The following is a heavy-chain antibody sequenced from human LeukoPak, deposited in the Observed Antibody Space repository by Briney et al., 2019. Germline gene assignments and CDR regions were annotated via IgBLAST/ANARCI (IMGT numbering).Heavy chain of an antibody. Sequence: PGGSLRLSCSVSGFTFSSYEMNWVRQAPGKGLEWVSYISSSGSTIYYADSVKGRFTISRDNAKNSLYLQMNSLRAEDTAVYYCARLDASGLDYWGQGTLVTVSS. D-gene: IGHD6-19*01. CDR3: ARLDASGLDY. J-gene: IGHJ4*02. CDR2: ISSSGSTI. V-gene: IGHV3-48*03. CDR1: GFTFSSYE.